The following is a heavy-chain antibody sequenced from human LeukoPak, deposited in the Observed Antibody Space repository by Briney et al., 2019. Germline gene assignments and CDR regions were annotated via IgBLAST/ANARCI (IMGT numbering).Heavy chain of an antibody. V-gene: IGHV4-59*01. J-gene: IGHJ4*02. CDR3: ARGGPMRGEGFDY. D-gene: IGHD3-10*01. Sequence: PSETLSLTCTVSGGSISSYYWSWIRQPPGKGLEWIGYIYYSGSTNYNPSLKSRVTISVDTSKNQFSLKLSSVTAADTAVYYCARGGPMRGEGFDYWGQGTLVTVSS. CDR2: IYYSGST. CDR1: GGSISSYY.